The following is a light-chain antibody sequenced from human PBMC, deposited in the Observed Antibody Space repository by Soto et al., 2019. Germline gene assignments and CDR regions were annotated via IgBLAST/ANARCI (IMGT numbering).Light chain of an antibody. CDR1: QSISSY. J-gene: IGKJ2*01. V-gene: IGKV1-39*01. Sequence: DIQMTQSPSSLYASVGDRVTITCRAGQSISSYLNWYQQKPGKAPKLLIYAASNLQSGVPSRFSGSGSGTDFTLTIRSLQPGDSATYYCQQSYSTPPEYTFGQGTQREIK. CDR3: QQSYSTPPEYT. CDR2: AAS.